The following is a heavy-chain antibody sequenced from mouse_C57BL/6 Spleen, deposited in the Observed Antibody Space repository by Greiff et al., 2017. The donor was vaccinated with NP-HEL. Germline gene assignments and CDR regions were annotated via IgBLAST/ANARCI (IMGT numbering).Heavy chain of an antibody. Sequence: EVQLQESGPGLVKPSQSLSLTCSVTGYSITSGYYWNWIRQFPGNKLEWMGYISYDGSNNYNPSLKNRISITRDTSKNQFFLKLNSVTTEDTATYYCARETIYDGYYYYFDYWGQGTTLTVSS. V-gene: IGHV3-6*01. CDR2: ISYDGSN. CDR1: GYSITSGYY. CDR3: ARETIYDGYYYYFDY. D-gene: IGHD2-3*01. J-gene: IGHJ2*01.